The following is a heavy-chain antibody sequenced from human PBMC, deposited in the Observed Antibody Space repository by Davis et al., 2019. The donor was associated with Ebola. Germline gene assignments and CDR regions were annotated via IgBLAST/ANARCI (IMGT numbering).Heavy chain of an antibody. CDR1: GFTFSSYA. J-gene: IGHJ4*02. D-gene: IGHD2-2*01. V-gene: IGHV3-23*01. CDR2: ISGSGGST. CDR3: AKDGLIPGQLLFSSEDHYFDY. Sequence: GESLKISCAASGFTFSSYAMSWVRQAPGKGLEWVSVISGSGGSTYYADSVKGRFTISRDNSKNTLYLQMNSLRAEDTAVYYCAKDGLIPGQLLFSSEDHYFDYWGQGTLVTVSS.